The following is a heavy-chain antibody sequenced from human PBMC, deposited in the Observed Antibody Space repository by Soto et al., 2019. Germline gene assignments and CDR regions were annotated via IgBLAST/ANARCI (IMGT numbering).Heavy chain of an antibody. Sequence: QLQLQESGSGLVEPSQTLSLTCAVSGGSISSGGYSWSWIRQPPGKGLEWIGYIYHSGSTYYNPSLKSRVTISVYRSTIQFSLKMSSVTAADTAVYYCAIVEYYYDRSGYYYLSLFDPWCQGTLVTVSS. CDR2: IYHSGST. CDR1: GGSISSGGYS. D-gene: IGHD3-22*01. CDR3: AIVEYYYDRSGYYYLSLFDP. J-gene: IGHJ5*02. V-gene: IGHV4-30-2*01.